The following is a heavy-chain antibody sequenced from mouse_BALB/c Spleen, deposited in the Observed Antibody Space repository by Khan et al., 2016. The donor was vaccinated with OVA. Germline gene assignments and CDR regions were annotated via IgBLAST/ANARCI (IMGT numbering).Heavy chain of an antibody. CDR2: IGPGSSNA. CDR3: ASENYYGRGCNTIDY. V-gene: IGHV1S41*01. Sequence: DLVKPGASVKLSCKASGYTFTSYWINWIKQRPGQGLEWIGRIGPGSSNAYYNDMFKGKATLTVDTSSNTAYIQRSSLASEDAAFYYCASENYYGRGCNTIDYWGQGASVTVAA. D-gene: IGHD1-1*01. J-gene: IGHJ4*01. CDR1: GYTFTSYW.